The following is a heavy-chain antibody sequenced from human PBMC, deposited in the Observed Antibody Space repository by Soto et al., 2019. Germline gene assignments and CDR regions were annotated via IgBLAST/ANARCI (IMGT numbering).Heavy chain of an antibody. Sequence: PGESLKISCKGSGYSFSSYWIGWVRQMPGKGLEWMGIIYPGDSDTRYSPSFQGQVTISADKSISTAYLQWSSLKASDTAMYYCARQSPFSGGAPRMDVWGQGTTVTVSS. J-gene: IGHJ6*02. V-gene: IGHV5-51*01. CDR1: GYSFSSYW. CDR3: ARQSPFSGGAPRMDV. D-gene: IGHD6-19*01. CDR2: IYPGDSDT.